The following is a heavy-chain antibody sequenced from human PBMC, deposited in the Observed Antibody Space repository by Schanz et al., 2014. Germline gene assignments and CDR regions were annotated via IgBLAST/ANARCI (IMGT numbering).Heavy chain of an antibody. CDR1: GGTFSSYS. Sequence: QVQLVQSGAEVKKPESSVKVSCKASGGTFSSYSISWVRQAPGQGLEWMGRITPSVGIANYAHKFQGRVTIIADKSTNTVYMELSNLRSEDMAVYYCTRDAEGIHYFDYWGQGTLVTVSS. CDR3: TRDAEGIHYFDY. V-gene: IGHV1-69*08. J-gene: IGHJ4*02. CDR2: ITPSVGIA.